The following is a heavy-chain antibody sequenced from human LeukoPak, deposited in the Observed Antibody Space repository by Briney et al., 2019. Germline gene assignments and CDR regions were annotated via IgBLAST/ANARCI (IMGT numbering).Heavy chain of an antibody. V-gene: IGHV1-46*01. Sequence: ASVKVSCKASGYTFTSYYMHWLRQAPGQGLEWMGIINPSGGSTSYAQKFQGRVTMTRDMSTSTVYMELSSLRSEDTAVYYCARAWKTGGFDYWGQGTLVTVSS. CDR3: ARAWKTGGFDY. CDR2: INPSGGST. D-gene: IGHD1-1*01. CDR1: GYTFTSYY. J-gene: IGHJ4*02.